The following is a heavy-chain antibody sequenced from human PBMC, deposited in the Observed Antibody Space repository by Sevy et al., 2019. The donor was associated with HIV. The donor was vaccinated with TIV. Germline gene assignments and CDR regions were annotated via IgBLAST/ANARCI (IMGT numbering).Heavy chain of an antibody. D-gene: IGHD3-3*01. Sequence: GGSLRLSCAASGFTFSSYAMSWVRQAPGKGLEWVSAISGSGGSTYYGDSVKGRLTISRDNSKNTLYLQMNSLRAEDTAVYYCVLQTYYDFWSGYSYYGMDVWGQGTTVTVSS. CDR1: GFTFSSYA. V-gene: IGHV3-23*01. CDR2: ISGSGGST. CDR3: VLQTYYDFWSGYSYYGMDV. J-gene: IGHJ6*02.